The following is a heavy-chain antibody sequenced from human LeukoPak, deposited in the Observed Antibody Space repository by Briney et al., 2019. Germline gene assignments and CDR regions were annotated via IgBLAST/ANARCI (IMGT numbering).Heavy chain of an antibody. D-gene: IGHD2-15*01. J-gene: IGHJ4*02. Sequence: PGGSLRLSCSASGFTFSSYVMTWVRQAPGKGLVWVSTISGSGGSTYYADSVKGRFTISRDNSKNTLYLQMNSLRAEDTAVYYCAKDLSGSSNCYDYWGQGTLATVSS. CDR3: AKDLSGSSNCYDY. CDR1: GFTFSSYV. V-gene: IGHV3-23*01. CDR2: ISGSGGST.